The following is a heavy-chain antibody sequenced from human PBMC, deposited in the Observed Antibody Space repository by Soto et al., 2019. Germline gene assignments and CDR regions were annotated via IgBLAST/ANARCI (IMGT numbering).Heavy chain of an antibody. J-gene: IGHJ5*02. CDR3: ARDNVPEDTAMVNMVSDWFDP. CDR1: GDSVSSNSAA. D-gene: IGHD5-18*01. CDR2: TYYRSKWYN. V-gene: IGHV6-1*01. Sequence: SQTLSLTCAISGDSVSSNSAAWNWIRQSPSRGLEWLGRTYYRSKWYNDYAVSVKSRITINPDTSKNQFSLQLNSVTPEDTAVYYCARDNVPEDTAMVNMVSDWFDPWGQGTLVTVSS.